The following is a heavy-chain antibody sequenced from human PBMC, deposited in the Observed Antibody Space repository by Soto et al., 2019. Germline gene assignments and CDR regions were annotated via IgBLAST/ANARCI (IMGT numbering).Heavy chain of an antibody. J-gene: IGHJ4*02. D-gene: IGHD1-20*01. CDR3: AKDRHPDGIGTFDF. CDR2: VYGSGHGDT. V-gene: IGHV3-23*01. Sequence: EVQLLESGGLLVQSGGSLRLSCAASGFTFSTYTMSWVRQAPGKGLEWVSGVYGSGHGDTFYADSVKGRFVISRDDSKGMLFLQMNSLKVEDTAIYYCAKDRHPDGIGTFDFWGQGTLVTVFS. CDR1: GFTFSTYT.